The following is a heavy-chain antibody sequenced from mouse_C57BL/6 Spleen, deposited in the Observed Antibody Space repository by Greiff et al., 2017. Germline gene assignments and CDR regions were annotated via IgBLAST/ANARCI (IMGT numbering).Heavy chain of an antibody. J-gene: IGHJ3*01. CDR3: TRNDYDGAFAY. D-gene: IGHD2-4*01. CDR2: IDPETGGT. CDR1: GYTFTDYE. V-gene: IGHV1-15*01. Sequence: VQLQESGAELVRPGASVTLSCKASGYTFTDYEMHWVKQTPVHGLEWIGAIDPETGGTAYNQKFKGKAILTADKSSSTAYMELRSLTSEDSAVYYCTRNDYDGAFAYWGQGTLVTVSA.